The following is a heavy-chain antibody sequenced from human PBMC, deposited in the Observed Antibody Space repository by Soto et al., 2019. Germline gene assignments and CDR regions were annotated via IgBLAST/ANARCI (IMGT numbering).Heavy chain of an antibody. CDR1: VFTFSSYG. CDR2: IWYDGSNK. J-gene: IGHJ4*02. Sequence: GCPLRLSCASSVFTFSSYGMHWVRQAPGKGLEWVAVIWYDGSNKYYADSVKGRFTISRDNSKNTLYLQMNSLRAEDTAVYYCARASELERGYWGQGPLVTXSS. CDR3: ARASELERGY. V-gene: IGHV3-33*01. D-gene: IGHD1-1*01.